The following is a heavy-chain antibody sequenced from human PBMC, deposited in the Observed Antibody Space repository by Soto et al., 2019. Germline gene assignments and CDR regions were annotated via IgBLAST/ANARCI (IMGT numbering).Heavy chain of an antibody. CDR1: GGSISSYY. CDR3: ARRRYYASSRFEGGGMDV. J-gene: IGHJ6*02. V-gene: IGHV4-59*01. CDR2: IYYSGST. Sequence: SETLSLTCTVSGGSISSYYWSWIRQPPGKGLEWIGYIYYSGSTNYNPSLKSRVTISVDTSKNQFSLKLSSVTAADTAVYYCARRRYYASSRFEGGGMDVWSQGTTVTVS. D-gene: IGHD3-22*01.